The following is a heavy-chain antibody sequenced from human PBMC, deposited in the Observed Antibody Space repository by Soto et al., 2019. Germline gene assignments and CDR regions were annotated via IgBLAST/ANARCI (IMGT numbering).Heavy chain of an antibody. CDR1: GFTFSSYG. CDR2: ISYDGSNK. CDR3: AKDVLRFLVPHYYYGMDV. J-gene: IGHJ6*02. V-gene: IGHV3-30*18. D-gene: IGHD3-3*01. Sequence: GGSLRLSCAASGFTFSSYGMHWVRQAPGKGLEWVAVISYDGSNKYYADSVKGRFTISRDNSKNTLYLQMNSLRAEDTAVYYCAKDVLRFLVPHYYYGMDVWGQGTTVTVSS.